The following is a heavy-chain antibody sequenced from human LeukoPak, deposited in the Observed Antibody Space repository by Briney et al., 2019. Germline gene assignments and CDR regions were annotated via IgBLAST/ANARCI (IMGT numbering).Heavy chain of an antibody. J-gene: IGHJ6*02. CDR1: GFTVSSNY. D-gene: IGHD5-18*01. V-gene: IGHV3-53*01. CDR3: ASLTAMVPTYYYGMDV. Sequence: VGSLTLSCAASGFTVSSNYMSWVRQAPGKGLEWVSVIYSGGSTYYADSVKGRFTISRDNSKNTLYLQMNSLRAEDTAVYYCASLTAMVPTYYYGMDVWGQGATVTVSS. CDR2: IYSGGST.